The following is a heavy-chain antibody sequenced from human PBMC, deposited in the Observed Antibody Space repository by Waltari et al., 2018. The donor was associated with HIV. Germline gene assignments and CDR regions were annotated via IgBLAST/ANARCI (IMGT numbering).Heavy chain of an antibody. CDR1: GFTFSSYW. CDR2: INSDGSST. D-gene: IGHD6-13*01. J-gene: IGHJ6*02. V-gene: IGHV3-74*01. CDR3: ASGYSSSWRSDYYYYGMDV. Sequence: EVQLVESGGGLVQPGGSLRLSCAASGFTFSSYWMHWVRQAPGKGLVWVSRINSDGSSTSYADSVKGRFTSSRDNAKNTLYLQMNSLRAEDTAVYYCASGYSSSWRSDYYYYGMDVWGQGTTVTVSS.